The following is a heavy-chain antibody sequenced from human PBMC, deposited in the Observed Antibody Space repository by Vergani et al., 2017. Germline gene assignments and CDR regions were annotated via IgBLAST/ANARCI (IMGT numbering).Heavy chain of an antibody. CDR3: ATSPLLYEQLRARQIAGRLTYYYYLDV. CDR1: GYTFSNYY. J-gene: IGHJ6*03. Sequence: QVQVVQSGAEVKKSGASVKVSCKTSGYTFSNYYMHWVRQAPGQGLEWMGIINPSGGHTNYAQKFQGRVTMTRDTSTSTVYMELRRLRSDDTAVYYCATSPLLYEQLRARQIAGRLTYYYYLDVWGKGTTVTVSS. V-gene: IGHV1-46*01. D-gene: IGHD6-6*01. CDR2: INPSGGHT.